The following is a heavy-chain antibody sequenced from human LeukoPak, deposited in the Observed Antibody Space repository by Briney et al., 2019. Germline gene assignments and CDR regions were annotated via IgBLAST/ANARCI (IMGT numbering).Heavy chain of an antibody. CDR1: GYTLTELS. Sequence: GASVKVSCKVSGYTLTELSMHWVRQAPGKGLEWMGGFDPEDGETIYAQKFQGRVTMTEDTSTDTAYMELSSLRSEDTAVYYCATKHAQRWSVVFSYWGQGTLVTVSS. CDR2: FDPEDGET. D-gene: IGHD5-18*01. CDR3: ATKHAQRWSVVFSY. J-gene: IGHJ4*02. V-gene: IGHV1-24*01.